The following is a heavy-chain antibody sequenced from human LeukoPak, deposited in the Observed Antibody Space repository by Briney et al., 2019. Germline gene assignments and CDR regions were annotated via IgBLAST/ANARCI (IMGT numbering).Heavy chain of an antibody. V-gene: IGHV3-23*01. Sequence: GGSLRLSCAASGFTFSDAWMTWVRQAPGKGLEWVSAISGSAGTTYYADSVKGRFTISRDNSKNTLYLQMNSLRAEDTAVYYCAKVQLTSVVITTPFDYWGQGTLVTVSS. CDR2: ISGSAGTT. CDR1: GFTFSDAW. J-gene: IGHJ4*02. D-gene: IGHD3-22*01. CDR3: AKVQLTSVVITTPFDY.